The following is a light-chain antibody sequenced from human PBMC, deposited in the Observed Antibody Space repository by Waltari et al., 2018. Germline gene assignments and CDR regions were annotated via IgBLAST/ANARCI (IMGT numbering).Light chain of an antibody. V-gene: IGKV3-20*01. CDR3: QHYVRLPVT. CDR1: QSVSRT. J-gene: IGKJ1*01. CDR2: GAS. Sequence: EIVLTHSPGTLSFSPGERATLSCRASQSVSRTLAWYQQKPGQAPRLLIYGASTRATGIPDRFSGSGSGTDFSLTISRLEPEDFAVYYCQHYVRLPVTFGQGTKVEIK.